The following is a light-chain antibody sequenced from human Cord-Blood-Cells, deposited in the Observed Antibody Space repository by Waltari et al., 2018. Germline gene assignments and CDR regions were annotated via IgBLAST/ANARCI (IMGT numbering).Light chain of an antibody. CDR3: CSYAGSSTV. J-gene: IGLJ3*02. CDR2: ECS. CDR1: RSDVGSYNL. V-gene: IGLV2-23*01. Sequence: QSALTQPASVSGSPGQSLTISCTGTRSDVGSYNLVSWYQQHPGKAPKLMFYECSKRPSGVSNRFSGSKSGNTASLTISALQAEDEADYYCCSYAGSSTVFGGGTKLTVL.